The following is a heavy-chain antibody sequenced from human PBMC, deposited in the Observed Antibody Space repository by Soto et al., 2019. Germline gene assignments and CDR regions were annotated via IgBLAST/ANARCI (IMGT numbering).Heavy chain of an antibody. V-gene: IGHV4-30-4*01. CDR1: GGSISRGDYY. D-gene: IGHD3-22*01. Sequence: QVQLQESGPGLVKPSQTLSLTCTVSGGSISRGDYYWNWIRQPPGKGLEWIGYIYHSGSTYYNPSLKSRLTISVDTSKNQFSLKLSSVTAADTAVYYCVRAYSSGLRGYWGQGTLVTVSS. J-gene: IGHJ4*02. CDR3: VRAYSSGLRGY. CDR2: IYHSGST.